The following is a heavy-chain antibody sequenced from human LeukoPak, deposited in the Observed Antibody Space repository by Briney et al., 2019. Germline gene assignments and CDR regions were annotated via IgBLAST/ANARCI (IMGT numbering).Heavy chain of an antibody. CDR2: IRQDGNAK. J-gene: IGHJ4*02. CDR1: GFSFSDFW. Sequence: PGGSLRLSCAASGFSFSDFWMSWVRQAPGKGLEWVTNIRQDGNAKDYVPSVRGRFTISRDNAKNSLYLQMNILTVEDTAVYYCATSHDSAGNDWGQGTLVTVSS. D-gene: IGHD2-15*01. V-gene: IGHV3-7*01. CDR3: ATSHDSAGND.